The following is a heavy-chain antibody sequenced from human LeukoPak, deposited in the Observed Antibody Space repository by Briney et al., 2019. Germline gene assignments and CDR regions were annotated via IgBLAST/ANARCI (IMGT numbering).Heavy chain of an antibody. J-gene: IGHJ4*02. CDR1: GFTFSSYA. CDR2: ISYDGSNK. V-gene: IGHV3-30-3*01. D-gene: IGHD5-18*01. Sequence: PGGSLRLSCAASGFTFSSYAMHWVRQAPGKGLEWVAVISYDGSNKYYADSVKGRFTISRDNSKNTLYLQMNSLRAEDTAVYYCARDPNSYGPQYYFDYWGQGTLVTVSS. CDR3: ARDPNSYGPQYYFDY.